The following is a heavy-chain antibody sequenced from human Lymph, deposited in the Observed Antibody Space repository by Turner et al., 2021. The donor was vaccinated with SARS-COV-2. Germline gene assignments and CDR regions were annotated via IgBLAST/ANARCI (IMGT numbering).Heavy chain of an antibody. J-gene: IGHJ6*02. CDR1: GIIVSRNY. Sequence: EVQLVETGGGWNQPGGSLRPSCAASGIIVSRNYMNWVRQAPGKGLEWVSVIYSGGTTYYADSVKGRFTISRDNSKNTLYLQMNSLRVEDTAVYYCARDLGTYGMDVWGQGTTVTVSS. CDR3: ARDLGTYGMDV. CDR2: IYSGGTT. D-gene: IGHD6-13*01. V-gene: IGHV3-53*02.